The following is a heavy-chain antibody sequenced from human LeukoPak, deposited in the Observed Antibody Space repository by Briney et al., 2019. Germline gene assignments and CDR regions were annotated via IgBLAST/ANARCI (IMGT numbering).Heavy chain of an antibody. CDR3: ARVNVRSGYFDY. J-gene: IGHJ4*02. CDR2: INHSGST. CDR1: GGSFSGYY. V-gene: IGHV4-34*01. Sequence: SETLSLTCAVYGGSFSGYYWSWIRQPPGKGLEWIGEINHSGSTNYNPSLKSRVTISVDTSKNQFSLKLSSVTAADTAVYYCARVNVRSGYFDYWGQGTLVTVSS. D-gene: IGHD3-3*01.